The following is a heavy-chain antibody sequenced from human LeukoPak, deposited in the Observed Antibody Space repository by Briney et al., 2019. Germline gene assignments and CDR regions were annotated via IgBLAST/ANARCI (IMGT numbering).Heavy chain of an antibody. CDR2: IYYSGST. D-gene: IGHD5-18*01. CDR3: ARTAYTYGYRPLFDY. V-gene: IGHV4-39*01. Sequence: SETLSLTCTVSGGSISSSSYYWGWIRQPPGKGLEWIGSIYYSGSTYDNPSLKSRVTISVDTSKYQFSLKLSSVTAADTAVYYCARTAYTYGYRPLFDYWGQGTLVTVSS. CDR1: GGSISSSSYY. J-gene: IGHJ4*02.